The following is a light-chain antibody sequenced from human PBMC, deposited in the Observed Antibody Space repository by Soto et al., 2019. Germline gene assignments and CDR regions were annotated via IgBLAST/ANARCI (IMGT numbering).Light chain of an antibody. CDR2: AAS. CDR1: QSVGGN. CDR3: QQYNNWPPWT. J-gene: IGKJ1*01. Sequence: EIVMTQSPATLSVSPGERATLSCRASQSVGGNLAWYQQKPGQPPRLLIYAASSRPTGIPARFSGSGSGTEFTLTISSLQSEDFAFYYCQQYNNWPPWTFGQGTTVEIK. V-gene: IGKV3-15*01.